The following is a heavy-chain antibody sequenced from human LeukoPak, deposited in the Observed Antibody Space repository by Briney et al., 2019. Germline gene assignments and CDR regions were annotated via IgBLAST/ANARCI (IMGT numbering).Heavy chain of an antibody. Sequence: GASVNVSCKASGYTFTGYYMHWVRQAPGQGLEWMGWINPNSGGTNYAQKFQGRVTMTRDTSISTAYMELSRLRSDDTAVYYCARGALNYDILTGYYMARGYFDYWGQGTLVTVSS. J-gene: IGHJ4*02. V-gene: IGHV1-2*02. CDR2: INPNSGGT. CDR3: ARGALNYDILTGYYMARGYFDY. CDR1: GYTFTGYY. D-gene: IGHD3-9*01.